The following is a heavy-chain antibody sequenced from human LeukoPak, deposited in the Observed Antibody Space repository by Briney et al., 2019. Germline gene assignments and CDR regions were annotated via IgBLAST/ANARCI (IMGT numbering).Heavy chain of an antibody. Sequence: SETLSLTCAVYGGSFSGYYWNWIRQPPGKGLEWIGEINHSGSTNYNPSLKSRVTISVDTSKNQFSLKLSSVTAADTAVYYCASSTGYYGSGSYFHWGQGTLVTVSS. V-gene: IGHV4-34*01. CDR1: GGSFSGYY. J-gene: IGHJ4*02. CDR2: INHSGST. D-gene: IGHD3-10*01. CDR3: ASSTGYYGSGSYFH.